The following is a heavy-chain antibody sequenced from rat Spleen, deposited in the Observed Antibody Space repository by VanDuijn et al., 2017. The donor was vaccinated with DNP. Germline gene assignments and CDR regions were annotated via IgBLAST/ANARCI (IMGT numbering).Heavy chain of an antibody. Sequence: VQLKESGPGLVQPSQTLSLTCTVSGFTFSSYWMYWIRQAPGKGLEWVASINTDGGSTFYPDSVKGRFTVSRDNAKSTLYLQMDSLRSEDTATYYCARRGFDYWGQGVMVTVSS. D-gene: IGHD4-3*01. CDR2: INTDGGST. CDR1: GFTFSSYW. CDR3: ARRGFDY. V-gene: IGHV5-58*01. J-gene: IGHJ2*01.